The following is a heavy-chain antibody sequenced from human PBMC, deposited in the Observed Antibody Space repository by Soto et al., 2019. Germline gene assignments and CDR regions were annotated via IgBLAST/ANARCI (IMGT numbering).Heavy chain of an antibody. V-gene: IGHV4-59*08. CDR1: GCAISSYY. CDR2: IYYSGST. Sequence: SDTLALTFTVSGCAISSYYWSWIRQPPGKGLEWIGYIYYSGSTNYNPSLKSRVTISVDTSKNQFSLKLSSVTAADTAVYYCARHPPGAYFDYWGQGTLVTVSS. J-gene: IGHJ4*02. CDR3: ARHPPGAYFDY.